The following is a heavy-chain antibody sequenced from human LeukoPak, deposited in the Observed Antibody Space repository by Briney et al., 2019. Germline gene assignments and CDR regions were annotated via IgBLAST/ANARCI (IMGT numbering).Heavy chain of an antibody. Sequence: ASVKVSCKASGYTFTDYYMHWMRQTPGQGLEWMGWINPNSGATNYAQRFQGRVTMTRDTSISTAYMELSSLRSDDTALYYCARFTVLNGMHYYGMDVWGQGTTVTVSS. V-gene: IGHV1-2*02. D-gene: IGHD4-23*01. CDR2: INPNSGAT. CDR1: GYTFTDYY. CDR3: ARFTVLNGMHYYGMDV. J-gene: IGHJ6*02.